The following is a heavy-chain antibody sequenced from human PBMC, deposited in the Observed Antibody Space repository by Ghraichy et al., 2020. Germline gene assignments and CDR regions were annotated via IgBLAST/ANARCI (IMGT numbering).Heavy chain of an antibody. J-gene: IGHJ3*02. D-gene: IGHD3-22*01. CDR1: GFTFSSYE. CDR2: ISSSGSTI. Sequence: GGSLRLSCAASGFTFSSYEMNWVRQAPGKGLEWVSYISSSGSTIYYADSVKGRFTISRDNAKNSLYLQMNSLRAEDTAVYYCAFLERWLSPFRDIWGQGTMVTVSS. CDR3: AFLERWLSPFRDI. V-gene: IGHV3-48*03.